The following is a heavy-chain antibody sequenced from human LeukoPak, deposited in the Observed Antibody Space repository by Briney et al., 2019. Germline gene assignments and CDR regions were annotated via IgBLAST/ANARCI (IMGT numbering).Heavy chain of an antibody. J-gene: IGHJ4*02. CDR3: ARSHYDFWSGYYSPGDSDY. D-gene: IGHD3-3*01. Sequence: ASVKVSCKASGYTFTSYGISWVRQAPGQGLEWMGWISAYNGNTNYAQKLQGRVTMTTDTSTSTAYMELRGLRSDDTAVYYCARSHYDFWSGYYSPGDSDYWGQGTLVTVSS. CDR1: GYTFTSYG. V-gene: IGHV1-18*01. CDR2: ISAYNGNT.